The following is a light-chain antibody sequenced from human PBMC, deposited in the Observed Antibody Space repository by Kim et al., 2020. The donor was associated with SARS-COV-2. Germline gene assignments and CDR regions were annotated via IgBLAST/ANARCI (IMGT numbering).Light chain of an antibody. V-gene: IGKV2-24*01. J-gene: IGKJ1*01. Sequence: DIVMTQSPLSSLVTLGQPASISCRSSQSLVHSDGRTYLSWFHQRPGQPPRLLIHGISNRFSGVPDRFSGSGAGTDFTLKISRVEAEDVGVYYCMQATQFPATLGQGTKVDIK. CDR2: GIS. CDR3: MQATQFPAT. CDR1: QSLVHSDGRTY.